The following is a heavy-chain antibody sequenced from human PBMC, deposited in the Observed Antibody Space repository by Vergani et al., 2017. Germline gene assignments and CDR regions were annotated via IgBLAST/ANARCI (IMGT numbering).Heavy chain of an antibody. CDR1: GGSISSSSYY. CDR3: ARKNSGYDYYYFDY. V-gene: IGHV4-39*01. CDR2: IYYSGST. Sequence: QLQLQESGPGLVKPSETLSLTCTVSGGSISSSSYYWGWIRQPPGKGLEWIGSIYYSGSTYYNPSLKSRVTISVDTSKNQFSLKLSSVTAAETAVYYCARKNSGYDYYYFDYWGQGTLVTVSS. D-gene: IGHD5-12*01. J-gene: IGHJ4*02.